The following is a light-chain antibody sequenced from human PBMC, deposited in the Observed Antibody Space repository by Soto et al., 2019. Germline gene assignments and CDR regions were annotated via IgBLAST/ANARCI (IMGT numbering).Light chain of an antibody. CDR2: DAS. CDR1: ESVSSY. CDR3: QQYGSAPPLT. Sequence: LLTQSPATLSLSPGESAILSCRASESVSSYLAWYQQKPGQAPRLLIYDASNRATGIPARFSGSGSGTDFTLTISRLEPEDFAVYYCQQYGSAPPLTFGGGTKVDIK. V-gene: IGKV3-20*01. J-gene: IGKJ4*01.